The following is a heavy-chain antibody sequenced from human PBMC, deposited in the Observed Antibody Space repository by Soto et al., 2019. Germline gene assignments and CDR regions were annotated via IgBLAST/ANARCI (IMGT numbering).Heavy chain of an antibody. V-gene: IGHV3-64D*06. J-gene: IGHJ4*02. Sequence: PXESLSLSCSASGFTFSSYAMHWVRQAPGKGLEYVSAISSNGGSTYYADSVKGGFTISRDNSKNTLYLQMSSLRAEDTAVYYCVKDRIAADGLFNYYFDYWGQGTLVTVSS. CDR2: ISSNGGST. CDR1: GFTFSSYA. D-gene: IGHD6-13*01. CDR3: VKDRIAADGLFNYYFDY.